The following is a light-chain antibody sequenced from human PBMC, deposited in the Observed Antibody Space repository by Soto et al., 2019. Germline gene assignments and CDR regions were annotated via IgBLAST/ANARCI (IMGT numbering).Light chain of an antibody. CDR2: GAS. V-gene: IGKV3-20*01. CDR1: QSVSSSY. J-gene: IGKJ1*01. CDR3: QQYGSSPWT. Sequence: EIVLTQSPGTLSLSPGERATLSCRASQSVSSSYLAWSQQKPGQAPRLLIYGASSRATGIPDRFKGSGSGTDFHLSISRRGPEDFAVYYCQQYGSSPWTFGQGTKVEIK.